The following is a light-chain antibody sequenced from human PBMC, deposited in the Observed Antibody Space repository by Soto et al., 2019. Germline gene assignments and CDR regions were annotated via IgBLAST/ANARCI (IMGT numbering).Light chain of an antibody. Sequence: EIVLTQSPGTLSLSPGERATLSCRASQSVSSSSLAWYQQRPGQPPRLLIYGASSRATGIPDKFIGSVSGTDFTLTITRLEPEYFALYYCQQSGSSPYPFGQGTKLEIK. V-gene: IGKV3-20*01. J-gene: IGKJ2*01. CDR2: GAS. CDR3: QQSGSSPYP. CDR1: QSVSSSS.